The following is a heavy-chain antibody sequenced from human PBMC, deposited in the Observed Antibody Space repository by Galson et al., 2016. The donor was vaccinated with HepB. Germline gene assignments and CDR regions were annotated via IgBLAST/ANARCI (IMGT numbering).Heavy chain of an antibody. CDR2: IWYDGRKK. Sequence: SLRLPCPASGFTLSHYGMHWVRQAPGTGPECVAIIWYDGRKKYYAASVKGRFTISRANYKNTLYLQMNTLRAEDTAVYYCARADIGTSGTFPKFDPWGQGTLVTVSS. CDR1: GFTLSHYG. D-gene: IGHD5-12*01. CDR3: ARADIGTSGTFPKFDP. V-gene: IGHV3-33*01. J-gene: IGHJ5*02.